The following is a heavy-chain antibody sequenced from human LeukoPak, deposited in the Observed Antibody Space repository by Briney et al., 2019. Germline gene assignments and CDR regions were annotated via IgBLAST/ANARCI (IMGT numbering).Heavy chain of an antibody. CDR3: AGGTLSIAAYWFDP. CDR1: GGSISTTNYY. CDR2: INHSGST. Sequence: SETLSLTCNVSGGSISTTNYYWGWIRQPPGKGLEWIGEINHSGSTNYNPSLKSRVTISVDTSKNQFSLKLSSVTAADTAVYYCAGGTLSIAAYWFDPWGQGTLVTVSS. J-gene: IGHJ5*02. V-gene: IGHV4-39*07. D-gene: IGHD6-6*01.